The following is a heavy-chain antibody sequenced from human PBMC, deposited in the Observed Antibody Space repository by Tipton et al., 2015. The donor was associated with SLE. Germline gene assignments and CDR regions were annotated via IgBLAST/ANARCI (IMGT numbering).Heavy chain of an antibody. CDR1: GGYISDSSHY. CDR2: VYYTGSA. V-gene: IGHV4-39*07. Sequence: TLSLTCTVSGGYISDSSHYWVWIRQPPGKGLEWIANVYYTGSAYYNPSLKSRVTISVDTSKSQFYLRLSSVTAADTAVYYCARVRDFFDTTAAYSGWFDPWGQGTLVTVSS. D-gene: IGHD2/OR15-2a*01. CDR3: ARVRDFFDTTAAYSGWFDP. J-gene: IGHJ5*02.